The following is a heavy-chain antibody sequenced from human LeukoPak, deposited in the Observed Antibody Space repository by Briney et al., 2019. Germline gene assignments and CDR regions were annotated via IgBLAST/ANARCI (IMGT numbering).Heavy chain of an antibody. J-gene: IGHJ4*02. CDR1: GFTFSIHW. CDR2: MNTDGTNT. CDR3: AKTRPLDSSSWSHGDY. Sequence: GGSLRLSCAASGFTFSIHWMHWVRQAPGKGLVWVSRMNTDGTNTAYADSVKGRFTISRDNSKNTLYLQMNSLRAEDTAVYYCAKTRPLDSSSWSHGDYWGQGTLVTVSS. V-gene: IGHV3-74*01. D-gene: IGHD6-13*01.